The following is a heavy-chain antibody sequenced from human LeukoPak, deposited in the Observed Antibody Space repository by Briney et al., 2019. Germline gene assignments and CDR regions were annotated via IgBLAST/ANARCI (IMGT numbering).Heavy chain of an antibody. Sequence: GGSLKLPCAASGFTFSGSGMHWVRQASGKGLEWVGRIRSKANSYATAYAASVKGRFTISRDDSKNTAYLQMNSLKIEDTAVYYCTALGLPEVGSWGQGTLVTVSS. CDR2: IRSKANSYAT. D-gene: IGHD3-16*01. V-gene: IGHV3-73*01. CDR3: TALGLPEVGS. J-gene: IGHJ5*02. CDR1: GFTFSGSG.